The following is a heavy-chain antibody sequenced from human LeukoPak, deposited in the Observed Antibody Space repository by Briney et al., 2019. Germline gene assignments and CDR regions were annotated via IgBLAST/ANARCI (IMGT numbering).Heavy chain of an antibody. J-gene: IGHJ4*02. D-gene: IGHD5-12*01. V-gene: IGHV3-21*01. CDR1: GFTFSSYS. Sequence: PGGSLRLSCAASGFTFSSYSMNWVRQAPGKGLEWVSSISSSSSYTYYADSVKGRFTISRDNAKNSLYLQMNSLRAEDTAVYYCARGGGYSGMDYWGQGTLVTVSS. CDR2: ISSSSSYT. CDR3: ARGGGYSGMDY.